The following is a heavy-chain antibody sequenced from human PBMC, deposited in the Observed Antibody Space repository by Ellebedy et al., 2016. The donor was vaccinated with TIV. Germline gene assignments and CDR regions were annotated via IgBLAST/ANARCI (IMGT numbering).Heavy chain of an antibody. D-gene: IGHD3-10*01. V-gene: IGHV3-49*03. CDR3: TRDRDYYGSGSYYKARPDAFDI. J-gene: IGHJ3*02. CDR2: IRSKAYGGTT. Sequence: GESLKISCTASGFTFGDYAMSWFRQAPGKGLEWVGFIRSKAYGGTTEYAASVKGRFTISRDDSKSIAYLQMNSLKTEDTAVYYCTRDRDYYGSGSYYKARPDAFDIWGQGTMVTVSS. CDR1: GFTFGDYA.